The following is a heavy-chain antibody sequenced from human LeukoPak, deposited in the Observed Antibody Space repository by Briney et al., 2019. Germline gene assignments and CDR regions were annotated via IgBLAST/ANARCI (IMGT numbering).Heavy chain of an antibody. CDR1: GFTFSSYG. CDR3: AKDKRYFDWLPYYFDY. CDR2: IRYDGSNK. D-gene: IGHD3-9*01. J-gene: IGHJ4*02. Sequence: GGSLRLSCAASGFTFSSYGMHWVRQAPGKGLEWVAFIRYDGSNKYYADSVKGRFTISRDNSKNTLYLQMNSLRAEDTAVYYCAKDKRYFDWLPYYFDYWGQGTLVTVSS. V-gene: IGHV3-30*02.